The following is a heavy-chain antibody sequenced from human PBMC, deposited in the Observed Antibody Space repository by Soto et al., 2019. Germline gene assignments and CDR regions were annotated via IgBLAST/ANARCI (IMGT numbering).Heavy chain of an antibody. V-gene: IGHV4-31*03. CDR3: ASYYYASSGYYYDEGFYP. CDR2: IYYSRST. Sequence: QVQLQESGPGLVKPSQTLSLTCTVSGGSISSGGYSWSWIRQHPGKGLEWIGYIYYSRSTYYNPSLKSRVTISVDSSKNQHSLKLSAVTAADTAVYYCASYYYASSGYYYDEGFYPWGQGTLVTLSS. D-gene: IGHD3-22*01. J-gene: IGHJ5*02. CDR1: GGSISSGGYS.